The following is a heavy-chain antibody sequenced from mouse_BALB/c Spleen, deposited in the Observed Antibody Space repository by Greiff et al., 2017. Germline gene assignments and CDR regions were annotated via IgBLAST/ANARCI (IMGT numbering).Heavy chain of an antibody. D-gene: IGHD1-1*02. CDR1: GYTFTSYY. V-gene: IGHV1S81*02. CDR3: TRLVGYYFDY. J-gene: IGHJ2*01. Sequence: VQLVESGAELVKPGASVKLSCKASGYTFTSYYMYWVKQRPGQGLEWIGEINPSNGGTNFNEKFKSKATLTVDKSSSTAYMQLSSLTSEDSAVYYCTRLVGYYFDYWGQGTTLTVSS. CDR2: INPSNGGT.